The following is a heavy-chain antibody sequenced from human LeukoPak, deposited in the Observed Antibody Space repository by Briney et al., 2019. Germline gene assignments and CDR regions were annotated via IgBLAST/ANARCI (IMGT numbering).Heavy chain of an antibody. CDR2: MYHSGST. V-gene: IGHV4-30-2*01. Sequence: SETLSLTCSVSGGSISSGAYYWSWIRQPPGKGLEWIGYMYHSGSTFYNPSLKSRVTISGDRSRNQFSLKLNSVTAADTAVYYCARGEAIFGVVEDYWGQGILVTVSS. CDR3: ARGEAIFGVVEDY. J-gene: IGHJ4*02. D-gene: IGHD3-3*01. CDR1: GGSISSGAYY.